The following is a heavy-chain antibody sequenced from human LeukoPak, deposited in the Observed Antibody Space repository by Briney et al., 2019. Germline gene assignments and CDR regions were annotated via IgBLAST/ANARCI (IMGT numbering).Heavy chain of an antibody. J-gene: IGHJ4*02. V-gene: IGHV4-34*01. Sequence: PGGSLRLSCAASGFTFSSYELYWVRQPPGKGLEWIGEINHSGSTNYNPSLKSRVTISVDTSKNQFSLKLSSVTAADTAVYYCARLGYCSSTSCYDDYWGQGTLVTVSS. CDR3: ARLGYCSSTSCYDDY. CDR1: GFTFSSYE. D-gene: IGHD2-2*01. CDR2: INHSGST.